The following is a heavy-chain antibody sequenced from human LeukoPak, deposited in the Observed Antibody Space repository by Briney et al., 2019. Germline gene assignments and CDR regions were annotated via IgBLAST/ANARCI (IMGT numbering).Heavy chain of an antibody. D-gene: IGHD2-2*01. CDR2: IRYDGSNK. Sequence: GGSLRLSCAASGFTFSSYGMHWVRQAPGKGLEWVAFIRYDGSNKYYADSVKGRFTISRDNSKNTLYLQMNSLRAEDTAVYYCAKEGPAAMSWFDPWGQGTLVTVSS. V-gene: IGHV3-30*02. J-gene: IGHJ5*02. CDR1: GFTFSSYG. CDR3: AKEGPAAMSWFDP.